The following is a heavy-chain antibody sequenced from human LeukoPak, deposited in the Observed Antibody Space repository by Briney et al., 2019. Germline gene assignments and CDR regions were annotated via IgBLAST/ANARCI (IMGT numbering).Heavy chain of an antibody. CDR2: IIPILGIA. CDR1: GGTFSSYA. D-gene: IGHD3-3*01. J-gene: IGHJ4*02. CDR3: ARDAGGITVFGVVINEPSDY. V-gene: IGHV1-69*04. Sequence: SVKVSCKASGGTFSSYAISWVRQAPGQGLEWMGRIIPILGIANYAQKFQGRVTITADKSTSTAYMELSSLRSDDTAVYYCARDAGGITVFGVVINEPSDYWGQGTLVTVSS.